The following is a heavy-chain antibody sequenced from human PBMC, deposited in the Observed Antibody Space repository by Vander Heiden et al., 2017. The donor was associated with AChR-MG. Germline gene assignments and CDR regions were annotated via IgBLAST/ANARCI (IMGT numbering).Heavy chain of an antibody. V-gene: IGHV3-30*18. Sequence: QVQLVASGGCVVRPGRPLRLSCPAPGFTFRAHGMHWVRQAPGKGLEWVAFISNDGENKNYAESVKGRFFISRDNSKKSLHLLVNSLRSEDTAVYFCAKILTDTSGWENVDFWGQGTLVTVSS. J-gene: IGHJ4*02. CDR1: GFTFRAHG. CDR3: AKILTDTSGWENVDF. CDR2: ISNDGENK. D-gene: IGHD6-19*01.